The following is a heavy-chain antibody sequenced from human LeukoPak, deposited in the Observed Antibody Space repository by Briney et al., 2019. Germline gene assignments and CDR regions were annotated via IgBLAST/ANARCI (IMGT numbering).Heavy chain of an antibody. D-gene: IGHD3-10*01. Sequence: SETLSLTCTVSGGSISSSGYYWGWIRQTPGKGLEWIGSIYYSGSNYHNPSLKSRVSMSVDTSKNQFSLKLSSVTAADTAVYYCARMETFKLLWFGISDYWGQGTLVTVSS. CDR2: IYYSGSN. CDR3: ARMETFKLLWFGISDY. J-gene: IGHJ4*02. V-gene: IGHV4-39*07. CDR1: GGSISSSGYY.